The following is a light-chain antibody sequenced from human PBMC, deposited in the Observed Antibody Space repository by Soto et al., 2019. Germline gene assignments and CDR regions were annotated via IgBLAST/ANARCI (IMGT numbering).Light chain of an antibody. Sequence: DIVLTQSPGTLSLSPGERATLSCRASQTVSSNNLAWYQQKRGQAPRLLIYGASSRAAAIPDRFRGSGSGTDFTLIISGLAPEDFAVYYCQQYVSSPFTSGLGPQWISN. J-gene: IGKJ3*01. CDR1: QTVSSNN. CDR3: QQYVSSPFT. CDR2: GAS. V-gene: IGKV3-20*01.